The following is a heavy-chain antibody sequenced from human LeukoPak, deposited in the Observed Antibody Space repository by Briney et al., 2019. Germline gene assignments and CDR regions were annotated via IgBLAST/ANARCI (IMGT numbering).Heavy chain of an antibody. CDR3: ARRSGIGGSRPQPFDY. CDR1: GGSFSGYY. J-gene: IGHJ4*02. Sequence: SETLSLTCAVYGGSFSGYYWSWIRQPPGKGLEWIGEINHSGSTNYNPSLKSRVTISVDTSKNQFSLKLSSVTAADTAVYYCARRSGIGGSRPQPFDYWGQGTLVTVSS. D-gene: IGHD2-15*01. V-gene: IGHV4-34*01. CDR2: INHSGST.